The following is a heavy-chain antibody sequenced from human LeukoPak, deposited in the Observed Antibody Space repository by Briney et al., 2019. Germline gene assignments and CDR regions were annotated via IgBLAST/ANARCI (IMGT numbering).Heavy chain of an antibody. CDR3: AGGKVADHRLDY. J-gene: IGHJ4*02. Sequence: SETLSLTCAVYGGSFSGYYWSWIRQPPGKGLERIGEINHSGSTNYNPSLKSRVTISVDTSKNQFSLKLSSVTAADTAVYYCAGGKVADHRLDYWGQGTLVTVSS. V-gene: IGHV4-34*01. CDR1: GGSFSGYY. CDR2: INHSGST. D-gene: IGHD6-19*01.